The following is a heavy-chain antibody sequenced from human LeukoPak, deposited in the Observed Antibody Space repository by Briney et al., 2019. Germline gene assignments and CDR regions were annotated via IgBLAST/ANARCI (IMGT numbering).Heavy chain of an antibody. J-gene: IGHJ6*03. CDR3: AREGELLPTRPRKRYYYMDV. CDR1: GGSFSGYY. D-gene: IGHD1-26*01. Sequence: PSETLSLTCAVYGGSFSGYYWSWIRQPPGKGLEWIGEINHSGSTNYNPSLKSRVTISVDTSKNQFSLKLSSVTAADTAVYYCAREGELLPTRPRKRYYYMDVWGKGTTVTVSS. V-gene: IGHV4-34*01. CDR2: INHSGST.